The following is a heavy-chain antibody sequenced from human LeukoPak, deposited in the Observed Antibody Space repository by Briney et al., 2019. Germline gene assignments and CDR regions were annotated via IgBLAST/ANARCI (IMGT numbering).Heavy chain of an antibody. Sequence: PSETLSLTCTVSGGSISSYYWSWMRQPPGKGLEWFGYISYSGSTHYNPSLKSRVTVSIDTSKNLFSLKLSSVIAADTAVYYCATVLMGFNYGSPDANYFYGMDVWGQGTTVTVSS. CDR2: ISYSGST. V-gene: IGHV4-59*01. CDR3: ATVLMGFNYGSPDANYFYGMDV. D-gene: IGHD3-10*01. J-gene: IGHJ6*02. CDR1: GGSISSYY.